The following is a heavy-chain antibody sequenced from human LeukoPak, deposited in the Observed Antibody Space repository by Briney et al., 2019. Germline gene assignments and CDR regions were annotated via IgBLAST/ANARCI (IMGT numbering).Heavy chain of an antibody. D-gene: IGHD4-11*01. CDR1: GFDFSGYG. CDR3: AKAGRNYHNWLDP. V-gene: IGHV3-30*18. J-gene: IGHJ5*02. Sequence: GGSLRLSCAASGFDFSGYGMHWVRQAPGKGLEWVAITLYDGTAKFYTDSVEGRFTVSRDNSKNMLYLQMSTLRAEDTAVYYCAKAGRNYHNWLDPWGQGTLVTVSS. CDR2: TLYDGTAK.